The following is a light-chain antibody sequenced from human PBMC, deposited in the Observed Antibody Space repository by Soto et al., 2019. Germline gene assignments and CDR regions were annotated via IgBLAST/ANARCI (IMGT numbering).Light chain of an antibody. Sequence: EIVLTQSPGTLSLSPGERATLSCRASQSVSSATYLAWYQQKPGQAPRLLIYGASSRAAGIPDRFSGSGSWTDFTLTISRLEPEDFAVYYCQQYGDSPLTFGGGTKVETK. V-gene: IGKV3-20*01. CDR1: QSVSSATY. J-gene: IGKJ4*01. CDR3: QQYGDSPLT. CDR2: GAS.